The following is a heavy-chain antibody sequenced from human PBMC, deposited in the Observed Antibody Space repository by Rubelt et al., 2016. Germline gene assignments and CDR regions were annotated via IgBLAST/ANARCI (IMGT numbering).Heavy chain of an antibody. D-gene: IGHD6-13*01. CDR1: GGSISSYY. CDR2: IYNSGRT. J-gene: IGHJ4*02. CDR3: ARDRGSSSGYGVDY. V-gene: IGHV4-4*07. Sequence: QVQLQESGPGLVKPSETLSFTCTVSGGSISSYYWSWIRQPAGKGLEWIGRIYNSGRTNENPSLKSRVTMSVDTSKNQLSLKRSAVTAADTAVYHCARDRGSSSGYGVDYWGQGTLVTVSS.